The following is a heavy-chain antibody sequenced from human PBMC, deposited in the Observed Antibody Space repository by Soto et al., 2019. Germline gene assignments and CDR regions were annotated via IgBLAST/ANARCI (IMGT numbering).Heavy chain of an antibody. D-gene: IGHD3-22*01. CDR3: AKAPIVVVPPRLFDY. CDR2: ISGSGGST. CDR1: GFTFSSYA. J-gene: IGHJ4*02. V-gene: IGHV3-23*01. Sequence: EVQLLESGGGLVQPGGSLRLSCAASGFTFSSYAMSWVRQAPGKGLEWVSAISGSGGSTYYADSVKGRFTISRDNSKKSLYLQRNSLRAGDTAVYYCAKAPIVVVPPRLFDYWGQGTLVTVSS.